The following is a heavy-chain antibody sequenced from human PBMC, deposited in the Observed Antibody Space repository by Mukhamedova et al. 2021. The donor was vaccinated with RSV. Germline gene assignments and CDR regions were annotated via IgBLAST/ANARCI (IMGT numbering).Heavy chain of an antibody. J-gene: IGHJ4*02. CDR2: GET. Sequence: GETIYAEKFQGRVTITADTSTDTAYMELSSLRSEDTAVYYCPTPSGSSYGTLHYWGQGTLVTVSS. CDR3: PTPSGSSYGTLHY. V-gene: IGHV1-69-2*01. D-gene: IGHD5-18*01.